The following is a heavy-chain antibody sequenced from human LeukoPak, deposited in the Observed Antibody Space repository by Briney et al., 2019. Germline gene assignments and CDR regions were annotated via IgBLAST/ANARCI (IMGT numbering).Heavy chain of an antibody. J-gene: IGHJ4*02. CDR3: AIVVYDSSGYYY. Sequence: ASVKVSCKVSGYTLTELSMHWVRQAPGKGLEWMGGFDPEDGETIYAQKFQGRVTMTEDTSTDTAYMELSSLRSEDTAVYYCAIVVYDSSGYYYWGQGTLVTVSS. D-gene: IGHD3-22*01. CDR2: FDPEDGET. V-gene: IGHV1-24*01. CDR1: GYTLTELS.